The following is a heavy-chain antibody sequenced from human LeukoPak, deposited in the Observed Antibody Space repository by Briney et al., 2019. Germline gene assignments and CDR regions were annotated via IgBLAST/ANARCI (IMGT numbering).Heavy chain of an antibody. CDR2: IIPIFGTA. CDR1: GGTFSSYA. CDR3: ARVDSDGSGSYIY. V-gene: IGHV1-69*05. D-gene: IGHD3-10*01. J-gene: IGHJ4*02. Sequence: GASVKVSCKASGGTFSSYAISWVRQAPGQGLEWMGGIIPIFGTANYAQKFQGRVTITRDTSASTAYMELSSLRSEDTAVYYCARVDSDGSGSYIYWGQGTLVTVSS.